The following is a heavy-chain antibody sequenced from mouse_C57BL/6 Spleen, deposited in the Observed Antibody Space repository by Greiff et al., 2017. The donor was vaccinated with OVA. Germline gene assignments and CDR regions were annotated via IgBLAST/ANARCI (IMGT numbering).Heavy chain of an antibody. Sequence: VQLQQSGAELVRPGASVKLSCTASGFNIKDDYMHWVQQRPEQGLEWIGWIDPENGDTEYASKFQGKATITADTSSNTAYLQLSSLTSEDTAVYYCTTLDSSGLLGAYWGQGTLVTVSA. V-gene: IGHV14-4*01. CDR1: GFNIKDDY. J-gene: IGHJ3*01. CDR3: TTLDSSGLLGAY. D-gene: IGHD3-2*02. CDR2: IDPENGDT.